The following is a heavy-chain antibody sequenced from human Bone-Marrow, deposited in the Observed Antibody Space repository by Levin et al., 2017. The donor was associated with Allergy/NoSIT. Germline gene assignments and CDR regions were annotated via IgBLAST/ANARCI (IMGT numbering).Heavy chain of an antibody. CDR1: GGSVSSGEYY. V-gene: IGHV4-30-4*01. J-gene: IGHJ4*02. CDR2: IYYSGGT. CDR3: ASHIVRESIASYYFDY. Sequence: SETLSLTCTVSGGSVSSGEYYWSWVRQPPGKGLQWIAYIYYSGGTYYNPSLKSRLTTSVDTSKNQFSLTLTSVTAADTAVYYCASHIVRESIASYYFDYWGQGTLVTVSS. D-gene: IGHD3-10*01.